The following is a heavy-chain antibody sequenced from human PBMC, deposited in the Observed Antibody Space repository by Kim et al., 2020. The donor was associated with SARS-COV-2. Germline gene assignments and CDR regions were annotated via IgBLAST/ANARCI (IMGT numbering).Heavy chain of an antibody. CDR1: GYTFTSYD. V-gene: IGHV1-8*01. CDR2: MNPNSGNT. J-gene: IGHJ5*02. D-gene: IGHD2-2*01. CDR3: AREKCSSTSCYDYDP. Sequence: ASVKVSCKASGYTFTSYDINGVRQATGQGLEWMGWMNPNSGNTGYAQKFQGRVTMTRNTSISTAYMELSSLRSEDTAVYYCAREKCSSTSCYDYDPWGQGTLVTVSS.